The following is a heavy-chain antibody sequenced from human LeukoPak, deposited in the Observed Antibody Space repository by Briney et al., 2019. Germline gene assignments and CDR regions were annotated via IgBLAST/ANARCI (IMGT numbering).Heavy chain of an antibody. D-gene: IGHD4-17*01. CDR3: ARVYPAYGDYASDY. CDR2: IKPDGSVG. CDR1: GFTFSNYW. J-gene: IGHJ4*02. V-gene: IGHV3-7*01. Sequence: GGSLRLSCAASGFTFSNYWMTWVRQAPGKGLEWVANIKPDGSVGYYVDSVRGRFIISRDNAGNSLYLQMNSLRVEDTAVYYCARVYPAYGDYASDYWGQGTLVTVSS.